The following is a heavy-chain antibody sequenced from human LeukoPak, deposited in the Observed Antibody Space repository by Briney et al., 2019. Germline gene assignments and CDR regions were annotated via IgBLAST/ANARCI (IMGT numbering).Heavy chain of an antibody. D-gene: IGHD2-8*02. CDR3: ARVENCTGTICHWYFQH. CDR1: GFNFSTYS. J-gene: IGHJ1*01. CDR2: IGRSTSTI. V-gene: IGHV3-48*01. Sequence: GGSLRLSCAASGFNFSTYSMTWVRQAPGKGLEWISYIGRSTSTIYYADSVKGRFTISRDNAKNSLYLQMNSLRADDTAVYYCARVENCTGTICHWYFQHWGQGTLVTVSS.